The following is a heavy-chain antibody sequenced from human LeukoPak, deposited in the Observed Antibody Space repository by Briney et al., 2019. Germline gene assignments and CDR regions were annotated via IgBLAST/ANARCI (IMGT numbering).Heavy chain of an antibody. J-gene: IGHJ5*02. CDR3: ARAVKYYYDSSGYPKWFDP. CDR2: IYYSGST. V-gene: IGHV4-59*01. CDR1: GGSISSYY. Sequence: SETLSLTCTVYGGSISSYYWSWIRQPPGKGLEWSGYIYYSGSTNYNPSLKSRVTISVDTSKNQFSLKLSSVTAADTAVYYCARAVKYYYDSSGYPKWFDPWGQGTLVTVSS. D-gene: IGHD3-22*01.